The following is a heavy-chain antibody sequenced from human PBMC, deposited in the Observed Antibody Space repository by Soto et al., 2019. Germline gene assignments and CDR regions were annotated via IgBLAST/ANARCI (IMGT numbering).Heavy chain of an antibody. Sequence: TLSLTCSVSGGAISTVGHYWTWIRQPPGKGLEWIGSIYHTGSTYYSKSLRSRLTMSVDTSKSQFSLRLSSVTAADTAVYYCARATGTLRSRNCDYWGQGSLVTVSS. J-gene: IGHJ4*02. V-gene: IGHV4-31*03. CDR2: IYHTGST. D-gene: IGHD1-1*01. CDR3: ARATGTLRSRNCDY. CDR1: GGAISTVGHY.